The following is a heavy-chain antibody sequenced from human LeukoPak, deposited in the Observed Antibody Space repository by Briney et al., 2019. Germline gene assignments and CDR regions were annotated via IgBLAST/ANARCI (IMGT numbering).Heavy chain of an antibody. V-gene: IGHV3-23*01. D-gene: IGHD4-17*01. CDR1: GFSFSNYA. CDR2: ISGSGGST. Sequence: GGSLRLSCAASGFSFSNYAMSWVRQAPGKGLEWVSAISGSGGSTYYADSVKGRFTISRDNSRNTLYLQMNSLRAEDTAVYYCAKDFMVATVTTCADYWGQGTLVTVSS. CDR3: AKDFMVATVTTCADY. J-gene: IGHJ4*02.